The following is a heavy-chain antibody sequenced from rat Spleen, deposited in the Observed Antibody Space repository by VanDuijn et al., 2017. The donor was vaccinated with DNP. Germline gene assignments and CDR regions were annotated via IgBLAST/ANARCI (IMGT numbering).Heavy chain of an antibody. D-gene: IGHD1-4*01. J-gene: IGHJ4*01. V-gene: IGHV5-25*01. CDR2: ISTSGSRT. CDR3: ARPSYPGITTGSMDA. Sequence: EVQLVESGGGLVQPGRSLKLSCAASGFTFSNYYMAWVRQAPKKGLEWVATISTSGSRTYSPDSVKGRFTISRDNAKSSLSLQMNSLKSEDTATYYCARPSYPGITTGSMDAWGQGTSVTVSS. CDR1: GFTFSNYY.